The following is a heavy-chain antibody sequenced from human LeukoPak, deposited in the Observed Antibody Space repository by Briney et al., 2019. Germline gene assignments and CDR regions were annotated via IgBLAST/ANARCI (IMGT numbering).Heavy chain of an antibody. CDR1: GYTFTGYY. V-gene: IGHV1-2*02. Sequence: ASVKVSCKASGYTFTGYYMHWVRQAPGQGLEWMGWIDPNSGGTNYAQKFQGRVTMTRDTSISTAYMELSRLRSDDTAVYYCARLWGELVPFFDYWGQGTLVTVSS. D-gene: IGHD6-13*01. J-gene: IGHJ4*02. CDR2: IDPNSGGT. CDR3: ARLWGELVPFFDY.